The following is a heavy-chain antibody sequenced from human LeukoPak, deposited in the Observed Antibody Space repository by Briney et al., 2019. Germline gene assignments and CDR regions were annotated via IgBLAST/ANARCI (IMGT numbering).Heavy chain of an antibody. CDR2: INHSGST. V-gene: IGHV4-34*01. CDR1: GFTFSSYA. CDR3: ARGSPTRH. Sequence: LRLSCAASGFTFSSYAMHWIRQPPGKGLEWIGEINHSGSTNYNPSLKSRVTISVDTSKNQFSLKLSSVTAADTAVYYCARGSPTRHWGQGTLVTVSS. J-gene: IGHJ4*02.